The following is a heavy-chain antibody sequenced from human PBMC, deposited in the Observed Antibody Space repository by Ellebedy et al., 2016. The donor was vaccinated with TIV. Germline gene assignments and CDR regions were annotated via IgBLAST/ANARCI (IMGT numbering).Heavy chain of an antibody. V-gene: IGHV1-24*01. D-gene: IGHD4-17*01. CDR2: FDPEDGET. CDR1: GYTLTELS. CDR3: AIDDYGDYPIDY. Sequence: ASVKVSCKVSGYTLTELSMHWVRQAPGKGLEWMGGFDPEDGETIYAQKFQGRVTMTRDTSISTAYMELSRLRSDDTAVYYCAIDDYGDYPIDYWGQGTLVTVSS. J-gene: IGHJ4*02.